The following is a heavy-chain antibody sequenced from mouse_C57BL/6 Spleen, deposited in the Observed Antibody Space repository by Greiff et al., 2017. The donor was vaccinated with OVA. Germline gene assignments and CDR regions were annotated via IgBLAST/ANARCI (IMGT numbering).Heavy chain of an antibody. CDR3: ARRGADGSGYVGYFDY. J-gene: IGHJ2*01. CDR2: ISSGGSYT. D-gene: IGHD3-2*02. V-gene: IGHV5-6*02. CDR1: GFTFSSYG. Sequence: EVKLVESGGDLVKPGGSLKLSCAASGFTFSSYGMSWVRQTPDKRLEWVATISSGGSYTYYPDSVKGRFTISRDNAKNTLYLQMSSLKSEDTAMYYCARRGADGSGYVGYFDYWGQGTTLTVSS.